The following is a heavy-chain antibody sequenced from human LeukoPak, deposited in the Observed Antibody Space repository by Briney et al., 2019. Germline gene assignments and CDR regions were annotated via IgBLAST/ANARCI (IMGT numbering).Heavy chain of an antibody. J-gene: IGHJ6*03. CDR1: GFTFDDYG. CDR3: ARVLGDGHYYYYMDV. D-gene: IGHD3-16*01. CDR2: INWNGGST. Sequence: PGGSLRLSCAASGFTFDDYGMSWVRQAPGKGLEWVSGINWNGGSTGYADSVKGRFTISRDNAKNSLYLQMNSLRAEDTALYHCARVLGDGHYYYYMDVWGKGTTVTVSS. V-gene: IGHV3-20*01.